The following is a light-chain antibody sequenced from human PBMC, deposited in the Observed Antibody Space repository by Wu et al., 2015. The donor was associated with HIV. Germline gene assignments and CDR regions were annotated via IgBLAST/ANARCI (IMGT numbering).Light chain of an antibody. Sequence: DIQLTQSPSFLSVSVGDRVTITCRASQGISSYLAWYQQKPGKAPKLLIYAASTLQSGVPSRFSGSGSGTEFTLTISSLQPEDFATYYCQQYDDYMYTFGQGTKLEIK. J-gene: IGKJ2*01. CDR3: QQYDDYMYT. V-gene: IGKV1-9*01. CDR2: AAS. CDR1: QGISSY.